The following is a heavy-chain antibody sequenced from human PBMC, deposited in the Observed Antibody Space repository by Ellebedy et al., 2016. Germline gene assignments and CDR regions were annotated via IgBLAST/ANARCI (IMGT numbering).Heavy chain of an antibody. V-gene: IGHV1-18*01. J-gene: IGHJ4*02. CDR1: GYTFTKFG. D-gene: IGHD2-15*01. Sequence: ASVKVSXKASGYTFTKFGISWVRQAPGQGLEWMGWMSTYNGNTNYAQKLRDRVTMTTDTSTDTAYMELRSLKSDDTAVYYCARDPGGGSGFDYWGQGTLVTVSS. CDR3: ARDPGGGSGFDY. CDR2: MSTYNGNT.